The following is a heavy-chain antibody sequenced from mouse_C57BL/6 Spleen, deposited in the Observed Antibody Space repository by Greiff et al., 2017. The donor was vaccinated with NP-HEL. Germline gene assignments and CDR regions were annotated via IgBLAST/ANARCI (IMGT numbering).Heavy chain of an antibody. CDR2: ISSGSSTI. CDR1: GFTFSDYG. J-gene: IGHJ4*01. D-gene: IGHD1-1*01. V-gene: IGHV5-17*01. CDR3: ARPGFYYGSSFYAMDY. Sequence: EVMLVESGGGLVKPGGSLKLSCAASGFTFSDYGMHWVRQAPEKGLEWVAYISSGSSTIYYAATVKGRFTISRDNAKNTLFLQMTSLRSEDTAMYYCARPGFYYGSSFYAMDYWGQGTSVTVSS.